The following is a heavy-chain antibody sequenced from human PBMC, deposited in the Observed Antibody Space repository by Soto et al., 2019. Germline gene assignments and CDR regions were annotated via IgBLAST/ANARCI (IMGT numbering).Heavy chain of an antibody. Sequence: PGGSLRLSCADSGLSFSSYGMHWVRQAPGKGLEWVAVISYDGSNKYYADSVKGRFTISRDNSKNTLYLQMNSLRAEDTAVYYCAKEGILNGYYRGYYYYGMDVWGQGTTVTVSS. D-gene: IGHD3-9*01. V-gene: IGHV3-30*18. CDR3: AKEGILNGYYRGYYYYGMDV. CDR1: GLSFSSYG. CDR2: ISYDGSNK. J-gene: IGHJ6*02.